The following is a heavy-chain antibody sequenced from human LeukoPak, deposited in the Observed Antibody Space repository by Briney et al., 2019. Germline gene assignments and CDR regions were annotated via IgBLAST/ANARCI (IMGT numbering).Heavy chain of an antibody. J-gene: IGHJ4*02. D-gene: IGHD3-10*01. CDR1: GGSISSYY. Sequence: PSETLSLTCTVSGGSISSYYWSWIRQPPGKGLEWIGYIYYSGSTNYNPSLKSRVTISVDTSKNQFSLKLSSVTAADPAVYYCARHYYGSGSNPLDYWGQGTLVTVSS. CDR2: IYYSGST. CDR3: ARHYYGSGSNPLDY. V-gene: IGHV4-59*01.